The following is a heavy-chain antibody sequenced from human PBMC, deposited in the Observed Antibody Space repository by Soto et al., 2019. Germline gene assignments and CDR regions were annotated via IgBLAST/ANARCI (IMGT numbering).Heavy chain of an antibody. CDR3: ARHHYDFWSGCFDY. CDR2: IYYSGST. Sequence: SETLSLTCTVSGGSISSSSYYWGWIRQPPGKGLEWIGSIYYSGSTYYNPSLKSRVTISVDTSKNQSSLKLSSVTAADTAVYYCARHHYDFWSGCFDYWGQGTLVTVSS. V-gene: IGHV4-39*01. CDR1: GGSISSSSYY. J-gene: IGHJ4*02. D-gene: IGHD3-3*01.